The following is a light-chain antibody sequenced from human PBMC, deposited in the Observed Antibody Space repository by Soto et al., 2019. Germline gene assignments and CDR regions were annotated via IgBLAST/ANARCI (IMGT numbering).Light chain of an antibody. V-gene: IGLV2-14*02. CDR1: SSDVASYNL. CDR2: EGS. CDR3: SSYAGSNNWV. Sequence: SALTQPASVSGSPGQSITISCTGTSSDVASYNLVSWYQQLPGKAPKLMIYEGSKRPSGVPDRFSGSKSGNTASLTVSGLQAGDEADYYCSSYAGSNNWVFGGGTQLTVL. J-gene: IGLJ3*02.